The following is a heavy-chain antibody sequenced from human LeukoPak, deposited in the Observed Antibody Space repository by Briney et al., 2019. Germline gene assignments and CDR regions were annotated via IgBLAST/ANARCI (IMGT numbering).Heavy chain of an antibody. CDR2: IIPIFGTA. CDR3: ARDGYYYDSSGHPPLDY. D-gene: IGHD3-22*01. J-gene: IGHJ4*02. CDR1: GGTFSSYA. V-gene: IGHV1-69*13. Sequence: ASVKVSCKASGGTFSSYAISWVRQAPGQGLEWMGGIIPIFGTANYAQKFQGRVTITADESTSTAYMELSSLRSEDTAVCYCARDGYYYDSSGHPPLDYWGQGTLVTVSS.